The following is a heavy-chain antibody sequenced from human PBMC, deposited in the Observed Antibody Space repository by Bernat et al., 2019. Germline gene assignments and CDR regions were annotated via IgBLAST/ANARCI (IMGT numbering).Heavy chain of an antibody. CDR2: IKHDGSEK. Sequence: EVQLVESGGGLVQPGGSLRLSCAASGFTFSYYWMTLVRQAPGRGLEWVANIKHDGSEKYYVDSVKGRFTSSRDNAKNSLYLQINSLRAEDTAVYYCARPPYSNSAYWGQGTLVTVSS. V-gene: IGHV3-7*03. CDR3: ARPPYSNSAY. D-gene: IGHD6-6*01. CDR1: GFTFSYYW. J-gene: IGHJ4*02.